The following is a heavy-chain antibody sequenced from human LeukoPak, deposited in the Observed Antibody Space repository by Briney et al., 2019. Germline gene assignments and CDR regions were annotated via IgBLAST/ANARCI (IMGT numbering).Heavy chain of an antibody. CDR1: GFTFSSYA. CDR2: ISYDGSNK. Sequence: GSLRLSCAASGFTFSSYAMHWVRQAPGKGLEWVAVISYDGSNKYYADSVKGRFTISRDNSKNTLYLQMNSLRAEDTAVYYCARGVLDTAMVSYWGQGTLVTVSS. V-gene: IGHV3-30-3*01. CDR3: ARGVLDTAMVSY. J-gene: IGHJ4*02. D-gene: IGHD5-18*01.